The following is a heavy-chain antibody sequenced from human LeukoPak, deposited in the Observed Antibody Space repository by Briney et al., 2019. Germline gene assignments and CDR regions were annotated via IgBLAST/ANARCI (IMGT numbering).Heavy chain of an antibody. D-gene: IGHD3-22*01. V-gene: IGHV3-66*02. J-gene: IGHJ4*02. CDR1: GFTVSSNY. Sequence: PGVSLRLSCAASGFTVSSNYMSWVRQAPGKGLEWVSVIYSGGSTYYADSVKGRFTISRDNSKNTLYLQMNSLRAEDTAVYYCARGGGDEYYYDSSGYPFDYWGQGTLVTVSS. CDR3: ARGGGDEYYYDSSGYPFDY. CDR2: IYSGGST.